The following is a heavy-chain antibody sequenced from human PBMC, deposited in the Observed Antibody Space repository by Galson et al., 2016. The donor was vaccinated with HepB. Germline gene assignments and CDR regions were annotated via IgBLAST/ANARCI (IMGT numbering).Heavy chain of an antibody. J-gene: IGHJ6*02. V-gene: IGHV1-18*01. Sequence: SVKVSCKASGYTSTNFHVAWVRQAPGQGLEWMGWISAYNADTNYAQKFQGRVTMTTETSTSTAYMELRNLGSEDTAVYYCARDWGPYSRYDMDVWGQGTTVTVSS. CDR2: ISAYNADT. D-gene: IGHD2-21*01. CDR3: ARDWGPYSRYDMDV. CDR1: GYTSTNFH.